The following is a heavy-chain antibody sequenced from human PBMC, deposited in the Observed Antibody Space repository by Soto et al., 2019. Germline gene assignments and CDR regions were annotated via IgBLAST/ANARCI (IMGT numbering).Heavy chain of an antibody. D-gene: IGHD1-1*01. J-gene: IGHJ4*02. CDR3: VEGWNDF. V-gene: IGHV3-15*01. CDR2: IKSKKDGVAI. CDR1: GFMFSSAW. Sequence: EVQVVESGGDLVEPGGSLRLSCETSGFMFSSAWMSWVRQAPGKGLEWVARIKSKKDGVAIYYVAPVKGRFSISRDDSKSTVYLQMNSLRAEATAPYYCVEGWNDFWGQGTLVNVSS.